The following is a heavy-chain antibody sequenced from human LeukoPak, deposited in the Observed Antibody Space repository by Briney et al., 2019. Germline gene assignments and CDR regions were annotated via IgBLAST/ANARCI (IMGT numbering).Heavy chain of an antibody. CDR2: IYYSGST. CDR3: ARCFSITMVRGAANWFDP. CDR1: GGSISSSSYY. D-gene: IGHD3-10*01. V-gene: IGHV4-39*01. J-gene: IGHJ5*02. Sequence: PSETLSLTCTVSGGSISSSSYYWGWIRQPPGKGLEWIGSIYYSGSTYYNPSLKSRVTISVDTSKNQFSLKLSSVTAADTAVYYCARCFSITMVRGAANWFDPWGQGTLVTVSS.